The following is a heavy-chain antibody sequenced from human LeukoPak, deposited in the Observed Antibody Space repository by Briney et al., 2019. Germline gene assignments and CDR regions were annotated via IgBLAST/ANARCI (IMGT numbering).Heavy chain of an antibody. CDR2: ISSSSSYI. CDR3: ARDKLLWFGELTSGNWFDH. CDR1: XFTFXXXS. Sequence: LRLSXXXXXFTFXXXSMNWVRQXPGKGLEWVSSISSSSSYIYYADSVKGRFTISRDNAKNSLYLQMNSLRAEDTAVYYCARDKLLWFGELTSGNWFDHWGQGTLVTVSS. D-gene: IGHD3-10*01. V-gene: IGHV3-21*01. J-gene: IGHJ5*02.